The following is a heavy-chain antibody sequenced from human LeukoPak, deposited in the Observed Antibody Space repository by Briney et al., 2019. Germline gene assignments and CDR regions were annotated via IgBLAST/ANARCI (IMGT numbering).Heavy chain of an antibody. CDR3: ARDLYYYGSGNYVPGLPDF. D-gene: IGHD3-10*01. CDR1: GGSFSGYY. V-gene: IGHV3-11*04. Sequence: LSLTCAVYGGSFSGYYWSGVRQAPGKGLEWISYICGRGKTKYYADSVKGRFTISRDDAKNFLYLQMNSLRAEDTAVYYCARDLYYYGSGNYVPGLPDFWGQGTLVTVSS. CDR2: ICGRGKTK. J-gene: IGHJ4*02.